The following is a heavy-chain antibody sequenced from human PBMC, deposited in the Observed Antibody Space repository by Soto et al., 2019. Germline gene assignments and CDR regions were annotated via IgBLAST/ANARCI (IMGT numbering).Heavy chain of an antibody. J-gene: IGHJ4*02. Sequence: VQLVESGGGVVQPGRSLRLSCAASGFTFSDYAMHWVRHAPGKGLELVAVVSHDGRNTHYADSVKGRFTISRDSSKNTVSLERTSVRAQDTAGYYCAKGGRQWLGTSVFNYWGQGALVTVSS. CDR2: VSHDGRNT. V-gene: IGHV3-30*18. D-gene: IGHD6-19*01. CDR1: GFTFSDYA. CDR3: AKGGRQWLGTSVFNY.